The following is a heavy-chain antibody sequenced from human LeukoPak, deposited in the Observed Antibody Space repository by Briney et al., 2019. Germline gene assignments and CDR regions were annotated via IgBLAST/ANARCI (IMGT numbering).Heavy chain of an antibody. Sequence: GGSLSLSCAASGFTFSSYAMSWVRQAPGKGLEWVSDISGSGGTTYYADSVKRRIIISRDTSKNTLHLQMNSLGAEDPAEYYCAEQVSDYDIRTYYYYWGHGALVTVSS. V-gene: IGHV3-23*01. CDR1: GFTFSSYA. D-gene: IGHD3-22*01. CDR3: AEQVSDYDIRTYYYY. J-gene: IGHJ4*01. CDR2: ISGSGGTT.